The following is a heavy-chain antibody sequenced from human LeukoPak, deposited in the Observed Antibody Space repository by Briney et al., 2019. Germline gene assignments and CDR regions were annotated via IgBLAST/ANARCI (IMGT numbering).Heavy chain of an antibody. J-gene: IGHJ4*02. CDR2: ISYDGSNK. D-gene: IGHD3-22*01. V-gene: IGHV3-30*03. Sequence: PGGSLRLSCAASGFTFSSYGMHWVRQAPGKGLEWVAVISYDGSNKYYADSVKGRFTISRDNSKNTLYLQMNSLRAEDTAVYYCAREAHYYDSSGYYWGYYFDYWGQGTLVTVSS. CDR3: AREAHYYDSSGYYWGYYFDY. CDR1: GFTFSSYG.